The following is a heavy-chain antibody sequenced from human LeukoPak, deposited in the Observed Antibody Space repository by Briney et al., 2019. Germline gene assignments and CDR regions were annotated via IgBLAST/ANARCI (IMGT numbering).Heavy chain of an antibody. J-gene: IGHJ4*01. Sequence: SETLSLTCTVSGDSISTYYWSLIRQPAGKGLEWIGRIYTSGSTNYNPSLKSRVTMSVDTSNNQFSLKLTSVSAADTAVYYCAGRFRDSCSGTRCYPYFDYWGQGILVTVSS. D-gene: IGHD2-2*01. CDR2: IYTSGST. CDR3: AGRFRDSCSGTRCYPYFDY. V-gene: IGHV4-4*07. CDR1: GDSISTYY.